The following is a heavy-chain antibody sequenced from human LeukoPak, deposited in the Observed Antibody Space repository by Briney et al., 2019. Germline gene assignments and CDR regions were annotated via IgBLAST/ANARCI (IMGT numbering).Heavy chain of an antibody. CDR2: ISAYNGNT. V-gene: IGHV1-18*01. CDR3: ARSYGGYSPHVDY. J-gene: IGHJ4*02. CDR1: GYTFTSYG. Sequence: ASVKVSCKASGYTFTSYGISWVRQAPGQGLEWMGWISAYNGNTNYAQKLQGRVTMTRDTSTSTVYMELSSLRSEDTAVYYCARSYGGYSPHVDYWGQGTLVTVSS. D-gene: IGHD5-12*01.